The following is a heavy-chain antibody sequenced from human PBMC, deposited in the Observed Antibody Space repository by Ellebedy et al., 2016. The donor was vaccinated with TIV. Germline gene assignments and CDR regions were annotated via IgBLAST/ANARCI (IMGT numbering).Heavy chain of an antibody. D-gene: IGHD3-10*01. CDR1: GFTFSSYA. J-gene: IGHJ6*02. CDR3: ARARGSGTNGLDV. V-gene: IGHV3-30*04. Sequence: GESLKISXGASGFTFSSYAMHWVRQAPGKGLEWVAVISYDGSNKYYADSVKGRFTISRDNSKNTLYLQMNSLRAEDTAVYYCARARGSGTNGLDVWGQGTTVTVSS. CDR2: ISYDGSNK.